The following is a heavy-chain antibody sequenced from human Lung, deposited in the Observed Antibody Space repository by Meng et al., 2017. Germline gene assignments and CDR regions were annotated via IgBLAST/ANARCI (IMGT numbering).Heavy chain of an antibody. J-gene: IGHJ4*02. CDR3: ARGPTTMAHDFDY. Sequence: QRQPWGAGLLQPSETLSLACVVSGGSFSDYYWSWIRQPPGKGLEWIGEINHSGSTNYNPSLESRATISVDTSQNNLSLKLSSVTAADSAVYYCARGPTTMAHDFDYWGQGTLVTVSS. V-gene: IGHV4-34*01. CDR2: INHSGST. CDR1: GGSFSDYY. D-gene: IGHD4-11*01.